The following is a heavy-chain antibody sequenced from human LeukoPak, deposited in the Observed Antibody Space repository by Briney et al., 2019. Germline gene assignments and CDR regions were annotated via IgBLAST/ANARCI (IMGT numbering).Heavy chain of an antibody. D-gene: IGHD3-22*01. CDR1: GFTFSSYG. CDR2: ISYDGSNK. V-gene: IGHV3-30*18. J-gene: IGHJ5*02. CDR3: AKGDYYDSSGPLSFDP. Sequence: GGSLRLSCAASGFTFSSYGMHWVRQAPGKGLEWVAVISYDGSNKYYADSVKGRFTISRDNSKNTLYPQMNSLRAEDTAVYYCAKGDYYDSSGPLSFDPWGQGTLVTVSS.